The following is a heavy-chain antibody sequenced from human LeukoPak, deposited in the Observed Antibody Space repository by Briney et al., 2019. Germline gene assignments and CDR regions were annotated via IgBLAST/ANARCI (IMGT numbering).Heavy chain of an antibody. CDR1: GFTFSDYY. D-gene: IGHD3-22*01. Sequence: GGSLRLSCAASGFTFSDYYMSWVRQAPGKGLEWVSAISGSGGSTYYADSVKGRFTISRDNSKNTLYLQMNSLRAEDTAVYYCAKASAYYDSSGYYYFDYWGQGTLVTVSS. CDR2: ISGSGGST. J-gene: IGHJ4*02. CDR3: AKASAYYDSSGYYYFDY. V-gene: IGHV3-23*01.